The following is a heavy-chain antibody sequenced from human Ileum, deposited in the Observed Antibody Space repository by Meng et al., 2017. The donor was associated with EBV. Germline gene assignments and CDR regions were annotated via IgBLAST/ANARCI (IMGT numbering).Heavy chain of an antibody. CDR3: AREKSPGHFDY. Sequence: QMQLVQSGPEVMKPXXSLMMSCRTSGYTFTDFFLHWVRQAPGQGLEWLGTINCYTSGTAYARKFQGRITLTRDTSTTTVYMDLGSLGSDDTAFYYCAREKSPGHFDYFGQGILVNVSS. CDR2: INCYTSGT. V-gene: IGHV1-46*01. J-gene: IGHJ4*02. CDR1: GYTFTDFF.